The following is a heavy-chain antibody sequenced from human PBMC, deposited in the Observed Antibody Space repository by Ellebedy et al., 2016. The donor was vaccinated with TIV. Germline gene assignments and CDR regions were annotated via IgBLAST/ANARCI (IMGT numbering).Heavy chain of an antibody. CDR3: ATDLGD. Sequence: ASVKVSXXASGGTFSSYAISWVRQAPGKGLEWMGGFDPEDGETIYAQKFQGRVTMTEDTSTDTAYMELSSLRSEDTAVYYCATDLGDWGQGTMVTVSS. CDR1: GGTFSSYA. J-gene: IGHJ3*01. D-gene: IGHD3-16*01. CDR2: FDPEDGET. V-gene: IGHV1-24*01.